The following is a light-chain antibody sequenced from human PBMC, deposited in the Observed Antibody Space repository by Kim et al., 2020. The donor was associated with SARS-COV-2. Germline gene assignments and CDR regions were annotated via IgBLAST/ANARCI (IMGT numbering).Light chain of an antibody. Sequence: SITSSCTGTSSDFGGYNYVSWYQQHPGKAPKLMIYDVSKRPSGVPDRFAGSKSGNTASLTISGLQAEDEADYYCCSYAGSYTFEVFGGGTQLTVL. CDR2: DVS. CDR1: SSDFGGYNY. V-gene: IGLV2-11*01. CDR3: CSYAGSYTFEV. J-gene: IGLJ3*02.